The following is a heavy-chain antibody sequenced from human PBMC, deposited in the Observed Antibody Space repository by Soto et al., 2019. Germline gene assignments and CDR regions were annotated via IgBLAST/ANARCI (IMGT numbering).Heavy chain of an antibody. CDR3: ARDRTTGYSSSWARARYFDY. CDR2: ISSSGSTI. V-gene: IGHV3-11*01. CDR1: GFTFSDYY. Sequence: PGGSLRLSCAASGFTFSDYYMSWIRQAPGKGLEWVSYISSSGSTIYYADSVKGRFTISRDNAKNSLYLQMNSLRAEDTAVYYCARDRTTGYSSSWARARYFDYWGQGTLVTVSS. J-gene: IGHJ4*02. D-gene: IGHD6-13*01.